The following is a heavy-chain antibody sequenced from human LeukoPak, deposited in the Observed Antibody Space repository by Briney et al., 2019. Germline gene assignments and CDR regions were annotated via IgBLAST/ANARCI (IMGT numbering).Heavy chain of an antibody. V-gene: IGHV3-30*18. CDR1: GFTFSSYG. J-gene: IGHJ4*02. D-gene: IGHD3-10*01. CDR2: ISYDGSNK. CDR3: AKVRSYYYFDY. Sequence: GGSLRLSCAASGFTFSSYGMHWVRQAPGKGLEWVAVISYDGSNKYYADSVKGRFTISRDNSKNTLYLQMNSLRAEDTAVYYCAKVRSYYYFDYWGQGTLVTVSS.